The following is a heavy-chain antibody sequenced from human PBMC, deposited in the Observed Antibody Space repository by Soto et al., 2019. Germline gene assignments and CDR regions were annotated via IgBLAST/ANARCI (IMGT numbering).Heavy chain of an antibody. J-gene: IGHJ4*02. Sequence: PSETLSLTCTVSGGSISNFSWSWIRQPPGKGLEWIGYISYSGNTNYNPSLKSRVSISVDTSKNQLSLNLTSVTAADTAVYYCARAPMVLSRSYFDSWGQGTPVTVS. CDR1: GGSISNFS. D-gene: IGHD2-8*01. CDR2: ISYSGNT. V-gene: IGHV4-59*01. CDR3: ARAPMVLSRSYFDS.